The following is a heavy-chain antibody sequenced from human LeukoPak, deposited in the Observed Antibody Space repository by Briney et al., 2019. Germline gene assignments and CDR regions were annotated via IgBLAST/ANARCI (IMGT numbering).Heavy chain of an antibody. CDR2: IYTSGST. V-gene: IGHV4-61*02. Sequence: PSETLSLTCTVSGGSISSSYYYWNWIRQPAGKGLEWIGRIYTSGSTNYNPSLKSRVTISIDTSKNQFSLKLTSVTAADTAVYYCARGPYYYDSSGCFDYWGQGTLVSVSS. D-gene: IGHD3-22*01. CDR3: ARGPYYYDSSGCFDY. CDR1: GGSISSSYYY. J-gene: IGHJ4*02.